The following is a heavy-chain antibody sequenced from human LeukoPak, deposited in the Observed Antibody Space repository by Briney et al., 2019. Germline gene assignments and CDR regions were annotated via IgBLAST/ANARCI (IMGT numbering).Heavy chain of an antibody. Sequence: SQTLPLTCTVSGGSIDNGDYHWSWIRQPPGKGLEWIGYIYYSGSTYYNPSLKSRVTISLDTSNNQFSLKLRSVTAADTAVYYCLRDPLWFGGRPQDWGQGTLVTVSS. CDR3: LRDPLWFGGRPQD. CDR2: IYYSGST. V-gene: IGHV4-30-4*01. J-gene: IGHJ4*02. CDR1: GGSIDNGDYH. D-gene: IGHD3-10*01.